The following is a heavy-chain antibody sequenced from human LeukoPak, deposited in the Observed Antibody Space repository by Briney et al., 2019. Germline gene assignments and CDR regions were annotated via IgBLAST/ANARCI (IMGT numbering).Heavy chain of an antibody. J-gene: IGHJ4*02. V-gene: IGHV3-23*01. CDR2: IVGSGGST. CDR1: GFTFSSYA. Sequence: PGGSLRLSCAASGFTFSSYAMRWVRQAPGKGLEWVSTIVGSGGSTLYADSVKGRFTISRDNSKNTLYLQMNSLRAEDTAVYYCANYHDASGYYGDFDHWGQGTLVTVSS. CDR3: ANYHDASGYYGDFDH. D-gene: IGHD3-22*01.